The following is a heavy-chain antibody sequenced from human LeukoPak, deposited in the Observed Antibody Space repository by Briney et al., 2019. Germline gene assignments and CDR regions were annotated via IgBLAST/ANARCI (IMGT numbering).Heavy chain of an antibody. Sequence: DPSETLTLTCTVSGGPISSSSYYWGWIRQPPGKGLEWIGSIYYSGSTYYNPSLKSRVTISVDTSKNQFSLKLSSVTAADTAVYYCARGRGVIITEDYFDYWGQGTLVTVSS. CDR2: IYYSGST. CDR3: ARGRGVIITEDYFDY. V-gene: IGHV4-39*01. CDR1: GGPISSSSYY. J-gene: IGHJ4*02. D-gene: IGHD3-10*01.